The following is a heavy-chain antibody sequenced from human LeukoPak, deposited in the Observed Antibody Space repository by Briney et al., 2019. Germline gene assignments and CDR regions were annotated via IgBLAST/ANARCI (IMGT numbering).Heavy chain of an antibody. CDR2: IHHSGNT. J-gene: IGHJ4*02. CDR3: GSRIGWYRYDY. CDR1: GASISTNYW. Sequence: PSETLSLTCSVSGASISTNYWWGWVRQPPGKGLEWIGEIHHSGNTNYHPSLKSRLAISVDKSKTQFSLKLTSVTAADTAVYFCGSRIGWYRYDYWGQGTLVTVSS. V-gene: IGHV4-4*02. D-gene: IGHD6-19*01.